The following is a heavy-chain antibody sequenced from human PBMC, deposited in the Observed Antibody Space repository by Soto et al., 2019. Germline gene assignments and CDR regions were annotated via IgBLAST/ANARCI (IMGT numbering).Heavy chain of an antibody. CDR3: ARIDSSGYFDAFDI. CDR1: GGTFSSYA. Sequence: ASVKVSCTKSGGTFSSYAIRWVRQAPGQGLEWMGWISAYNGNTNYAQKLQGRVTMTTDTSTSTAYTELRSLRSDDTAVYYCARIDSSGYFDAFDIWGQGTMVTVSS. J-gene: IGHJ3*02. V-gene: IGHV1-18*01. D-gene: IGHD3-22*01. CDR2: ISAYNGNT.